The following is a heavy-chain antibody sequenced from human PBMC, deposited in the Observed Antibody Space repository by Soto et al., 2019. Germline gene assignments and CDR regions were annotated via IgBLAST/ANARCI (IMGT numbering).Heavy chain of an antibody. CDR2: ISSSSSYI. Sequence: GGSLRLSCAASGFTFSSYWMHWVRQAPGKGLEWVSSISSSSSYIYYADSVKGRFTISRDNAKNSLYLQMNSLRAEDTAVYYCARDLTVVTHYYYYGMDVWGQGTTVTVSS. CDR1: GFTFSSYW. V-gene: IGHV3-21*01. D-gene: IGHD2-21*02. CDR3: ARDLTVVTHYYYYGMDV. J-gene: IGHJ6*02.